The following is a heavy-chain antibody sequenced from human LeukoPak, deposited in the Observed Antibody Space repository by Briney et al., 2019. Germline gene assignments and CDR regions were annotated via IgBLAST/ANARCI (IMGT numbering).Heavy chain of an antibody. CDR1: GFSFSSSW. Sequence: GGSLRLSCAASGFSFSSSWMNWVRQAPGKGLEWVASMKQDGSEEYYVDSVKGRFTISRDNAKNSLYLRMNSLRAEDTAVYYCARDRGYSSFDYWGQGTLVTVSS. J-gene: IGHJ4*02. CDR2: MKQDGSEE. CDR3: ARDRGYSSFDY. D-gene: IGHD6-13*01. V-gene: IGHV3-7*01.